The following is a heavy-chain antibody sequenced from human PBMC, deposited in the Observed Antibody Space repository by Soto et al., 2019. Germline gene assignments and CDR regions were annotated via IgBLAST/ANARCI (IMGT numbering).Heavy chain of an antibody. Sequence: GGSLRLSCTASGFTFGDYAMSWVRQAPGKGLEWVGFIRSKAYGGTTEYAASMKGRFTISRDDSKSIAYLQMNSLKTEDTAVYYCTRDLYYDSSGYYRYWGQGTLVTVSS. CDR1: GFTFGDYA. J-gene: IGHJ4*02. D-gene: IGHD3-22*01. CDR2: IRSKAYGGTT. V-gene: IGHV3-49*04. CDR3: TRDLYYDSSGYYRY.